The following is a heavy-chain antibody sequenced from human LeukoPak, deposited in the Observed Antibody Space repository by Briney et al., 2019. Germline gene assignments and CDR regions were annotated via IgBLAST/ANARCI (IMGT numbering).Heavy chain of an antibody. Sequence: SGGSLRLSCAASGFTFSSYAMHWVRQAPGKGLEWVAVISYDGSNKYYADSVKGRFTISRDNSKNTLYLQMNSLRAEDTAVYYCARVSLRDGPLYYFDYWGQGTLVTVSS. CDR2: ISYDGSNK. CDR1: GFTFSSYA. D-gene: IGHD5-24*01. J-gene: IGHJ4*02. CDR3: ARVSLRDGPLYYFDY. V-gene: IGHV3-30-3*01.